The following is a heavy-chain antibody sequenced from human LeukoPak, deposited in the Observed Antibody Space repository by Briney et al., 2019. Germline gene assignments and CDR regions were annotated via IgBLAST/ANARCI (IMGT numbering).Heavy chain of an antibody. V-gene: IGHV1-18*01. CDR3: ATGGSNWNYQYYFEY. J-gene: IGHJ4*02. Sequence: RWASMKVSCKSSGYTFTNYGINWVRQAPGQGLEWMGWISPYNGKTEFAQKFQGRVTMTTDTSTTTVYMELRSLRSDDTAVYYCATGGSNWNYQYYFEYWGQGTLVTVSS. CDR2: ISPYNGKT. D-gene: IGHD1-7*01. CDR1: GYTFTNYG.